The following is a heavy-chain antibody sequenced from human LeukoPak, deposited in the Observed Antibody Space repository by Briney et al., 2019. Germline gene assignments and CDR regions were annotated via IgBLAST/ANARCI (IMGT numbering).Heavy chain of an antibody. V-gene: IGHV3-23*01. D-gene: IGHD2-21*01. CDR3: AKAPVIGGPRSFDY. CDR2: ISGSGGST. J-gene: IGHJ4*02. Sequence: PGGSLRLSCTASGFTFSSYGMSWVRQAPGKGLEWVSAISGSGGSTYYADSVKGRFTISRDNSKNTLYLQMNSLRADDAAVYYCAKAPVIGGPRSFDYWGQGTLVTVSS. CDR1: GFTFSSYG.